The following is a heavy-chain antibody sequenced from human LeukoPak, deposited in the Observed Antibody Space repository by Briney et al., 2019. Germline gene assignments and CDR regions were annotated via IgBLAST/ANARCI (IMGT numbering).Heavy chain of an antibody. CDR1: GYTFTGYY. CDR2: INPNSGGT. V-gene: IGHV1-2*02. D-gene: IGHD3-10*01. J-gene: IGHJ3*02. CDR3: ARALYGSGSLLYRPTFDI. Sequence: ASVKVSCKASGYTFTGYYMHWVRQAPGQGLEWMGWINPNSGGTNYAQKFQGRVTMTRDTSISTAYMELSRLRSDDTAVYYCARALYGSGSLLYRPTFDIWGQGTMVTVSS.